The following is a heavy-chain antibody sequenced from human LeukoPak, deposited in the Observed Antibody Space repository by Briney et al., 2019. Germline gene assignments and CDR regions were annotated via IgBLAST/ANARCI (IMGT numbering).Heavy chain of an antibody. J-gene: IGHJ6*02. CDR3: AKDRREAVAGSYYYGMDV. Sequence: GGSLRLSCAASGFIVSSNYMSWVRQAPGKGLEWVSAISGSGGSTYYADSVKGRFTISRDNSKNTLYLQMNSLRAEDTAVYYCAKDRREAVAGSYYYGMDVWGQGTTVTVSS. CDR1: GFIVSSNY. V-gene: IGHV3-23*01. CDR2: ISGSGGST. D-gene: IGHD6-19*01.